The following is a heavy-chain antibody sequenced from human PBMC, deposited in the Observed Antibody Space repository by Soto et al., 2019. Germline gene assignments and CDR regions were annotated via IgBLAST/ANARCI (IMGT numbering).Heavy chain of an antibody. V-gene: IGHV3-30*18. CDR3: AKARSLAALAGYFDY. CDR2: ISYDGSNK. D-gene: IGHD6-6*01. CDR1: GFTFSSYG. Sequence: PGGSLRLSCAASGFTFSSYGMHWVRQAPGKGLEWVAVISYDGSNKYYADSVKGRFTISRDNSKNTLYLQMNSLRAEDTAVYYCAKARSLAALAGYFDYWGQGTLVTVSS. J-gene: IGHJ4*02.